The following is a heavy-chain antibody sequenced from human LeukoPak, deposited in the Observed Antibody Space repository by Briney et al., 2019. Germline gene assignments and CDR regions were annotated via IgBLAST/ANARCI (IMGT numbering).Heavy chain of an antibody. J-gene: IGHJ4*02. V-gene: IGHV4-61*01. CDR1: GGSISSGSY. D-gene: IGHD1-1*01. CDR2: IYYSGST. Sequence: SETLSLTCAVSGGSISSGSYWSWIRQLPGKGLEWIGYIYYSGSTNYNPSLKSRVTISVDTSRNQFSLKLSSVTAADTAVYYCARKTTGTMSPYFDYWGQGTLVTVSS. CDR3: ARKTTGTMSPYFDY.